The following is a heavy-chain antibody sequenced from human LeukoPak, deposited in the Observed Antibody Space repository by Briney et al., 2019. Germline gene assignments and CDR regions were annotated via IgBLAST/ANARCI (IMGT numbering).Heavy chain of an antibody. CDR1: GFTFGTYA. CDR2: ISSSGTRT. J-gene: IGHJ4*02. V-gene: IGHV3-23*01. D-gene: IGHD3-22*01. CDR3: AKDRIPTSGWESDS. Sequence: GGSLILSCAASGFTFGTYAMGWVRQAPGKGLEWASAISSSGTRTYYADSVKGRFTISRDNSKNTLYLQMNSLRAEDTALYYCAKDRIPTSGWESDSWGQGTLVTVSS.